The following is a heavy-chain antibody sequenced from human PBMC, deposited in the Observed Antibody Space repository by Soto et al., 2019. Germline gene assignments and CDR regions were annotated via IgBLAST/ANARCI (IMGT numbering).Heavy chain of an antibody. J-gene: IGHJ4*02. CDR2: ISGSGGST. Sequence: GVSLRLSCAASGFTFSSYAMSWVRQAPGKGLEWVSAISGSGGSTYYADSVKGRFTISRDNSKNTLYLQMNSLRAEDTAVYYCAKGQYVLRYFDWLLSDYWGQGTLVTVSS. V-gene: IGHV3-23*01. CDR1: GFTFSSYA. CDR3: AKGQYVLRYFDWLLSDY. D-gene: IGHD3-9*01.